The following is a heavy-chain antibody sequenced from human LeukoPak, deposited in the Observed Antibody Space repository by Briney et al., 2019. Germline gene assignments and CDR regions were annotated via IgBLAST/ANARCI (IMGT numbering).Heavy chain of an antibody. CDR1: GYTFTSYY. Sequence: ASVKVSCKASGYTFTSYYMHWVRQAPGQGLEWMGIINPSGGSTSYAQKFQGRVTMTRDTSTSTAYMELSRLRSDDTAVYYCARGGAWIRYFDWLSHPLDYWGQGTLVTVSS. J-gene: IGHJ4*02. V-gene: IGHV1-46*01. CDR2: INPSGGST. CDR3: ARGGAWIRYFDWLSHPLDY. D-gene: IGHD3-9*01.